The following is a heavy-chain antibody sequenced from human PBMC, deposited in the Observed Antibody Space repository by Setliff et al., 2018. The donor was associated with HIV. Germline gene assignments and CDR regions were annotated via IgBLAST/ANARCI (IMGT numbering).Heavy chain of an antibody. CDR1: GFTFSNAW. CDR3: TTTRYSGYDWPFY. CDR2: IKSKTDGGTT. D-gene: IGHD5-12*01. Sequence: GGSLRLSCAASGFTFSNAWMSWVRQAPGKGLEWVGRIKSKTDGGTTDYAAPVKGRFTISRDDSKNTLYLQMNSLKTEDTAVYYCTTTRYSGYDWPFYWGQGTLVTVSS. J-gene: IGHJ4*02. V-gene: IGHV3-15*01.